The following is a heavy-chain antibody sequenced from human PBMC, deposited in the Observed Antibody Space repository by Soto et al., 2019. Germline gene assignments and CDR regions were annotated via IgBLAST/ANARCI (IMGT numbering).Heavy chain of an antibody. CDR3: ARGKLLWFGEPPYSLDY. CDR1: GGSISSYY. Sequence: SETLSLTCTVSGGSISSYYWSWIRQPPGKGLEWIGYIYYSGSTNYNPSLKSRVTISVDTSKNQFSLKLSSVTAADTAVYYCARGKLLWFGEPPYSLDYWGQGTLVTVSS. V-gene: IGHV4-59*01. J-gene: IGHJ4*02. CDR2: IYYSGST. D-gene: IGHD3-10*01.